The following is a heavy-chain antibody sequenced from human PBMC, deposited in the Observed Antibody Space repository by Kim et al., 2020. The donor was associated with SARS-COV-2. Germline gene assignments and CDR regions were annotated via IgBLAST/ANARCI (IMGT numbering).Heavy chain of an antibody. Sequence: GGSLRLSCTASGFTFSNAWMSWVRQAPGKGLEWVGRIKSKTDGGTIDYTAPVTGRFTTARDDSKNTVYLQMNRLKTEDTDVYYCTTIISAAAKGAWGQGTLVTVSS. CDR2: IKSKTDGGTI. V-gene: IGHV3-15*01. CDR3: TTIISAAAKGA. D-gene: IGHD6-13*01. J-gene: IGHJ5*02. CDR1: GFTFSNAW.